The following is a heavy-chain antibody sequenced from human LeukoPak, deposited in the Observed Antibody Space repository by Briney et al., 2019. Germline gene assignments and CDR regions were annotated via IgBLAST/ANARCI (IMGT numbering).Heavy chain of an antibody. D-gene: IGHD1-26*01. V-gene: IGHV4-39*01. J-gene: IGHJ4*02. Sequence: SETLSLTCTVSGGSISSSSYYWGWIRQPPGKGLEWIGNIYYSGSTYYNPSLKSRVTISVDTPKNQFSLKLSSVTAADTAVYYCARTRLVGAPKGYFDYWGQGTLVTVSS. CDR2: IYYSGST. CDR3: ARTRLVGAPKGYFDY. CDR1: GGSISSSSYY.